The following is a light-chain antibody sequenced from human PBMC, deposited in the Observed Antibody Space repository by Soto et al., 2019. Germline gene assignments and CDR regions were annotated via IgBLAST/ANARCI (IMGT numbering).Light chain of an antibody. J-gene: IGKJ1*01. CDR1: QSLLHNSNNKNY. CDR2: WAS. V-gene: IGKV4-1*01. Sequence: DIDMIQSPDSLAVSLGERATINCRSSQSLLHNSNNKNYLAWYQEKPGQPPQLLIYWASTRESGVPDRFSGSVSGTDFTLTITSLQAEDVAVYYCQQYYDYVWTFGQGTKVEI. CDR3: QQYYDYVWT.